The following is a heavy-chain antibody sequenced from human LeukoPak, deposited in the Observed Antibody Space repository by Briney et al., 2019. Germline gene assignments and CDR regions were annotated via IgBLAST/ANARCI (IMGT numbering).Heavy chain of an antibody. J-gene: IGHJ4*02. CDR2: ISGSGGTT. V-gene: IGHV3-23*01. D-gene: IGHD3-16*01. CDR1: GFTFSSYG. CDR3: AKDNSGHDDYV. Sequence: GGSLRLSCAASGFTFSSYGMSWVRQAPGKGLEWVSAISGSGGTTYYADSVKGRFTISRDNSKNTLNLQMNSLRAEDTAVYYCAKDNSGHDDYVWGQGTLVTVSS.